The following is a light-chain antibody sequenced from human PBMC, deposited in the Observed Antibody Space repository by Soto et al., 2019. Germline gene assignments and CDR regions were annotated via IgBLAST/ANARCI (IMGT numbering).Light chain of an antibody. CDR2: EVS. Sequence: QRSLTQPRSASWSPGQSVTVSCTATSSIVGDTHYVSWYQQHPGKAPKLMVYEVSKRPSGVPDRFSGSKSGNTASLTVSGLLAEDEGDSYCSSYAGRDTVVFGSGTKVPVL. V-gene: IGLV2-8*01. J-gene: IGLJ1*01. CDR3: SSYAGRDTVV. CDR1: SSIVGDTHY.